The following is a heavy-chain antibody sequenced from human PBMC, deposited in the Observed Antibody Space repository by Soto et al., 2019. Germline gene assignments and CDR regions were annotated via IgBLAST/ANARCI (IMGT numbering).Heavy chain of an antibody. V-gene: IGHV4-4*02. CDR1: GGSISSSHW. J-gene: IGHJ3*01. Sequence: QVQLQESGPGLVKPSGTLSLTCAVSGGSISSSHWWTWVRQSPGKGLEYIGEISHSGTSNSNPSLERRVTLALDRSKNHFSLTLTSVTAADTAVYYWARVVLSITRGAFDAWGQGTPVIVSS. CDR3: ARVVLSITRGAFDA. D-gene: IGHD1-20*01. CDR2: ISHSGTS.